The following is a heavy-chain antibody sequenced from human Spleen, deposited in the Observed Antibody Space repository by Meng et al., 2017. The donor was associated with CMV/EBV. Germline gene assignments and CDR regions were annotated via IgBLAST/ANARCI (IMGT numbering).Heavy chain of an antibody. CDR1: CGSLSDNNW. CDR3: ARDSGNYFDY. J-gene: IGHJ4*02. Sequence: SLPFAVSCGSLSDNNWWTWVRQTPGKVLEWIGEIYRSGTTNYNPSLKSRVTLSLDKSKNQFSLKLRSVTAADTARYYCARDSGNYFDYWGQGTLVTVSS. V-gene: IGHV4-4*02. CDR2: IYRSGTT. D-gene: IGHD1-26*01.